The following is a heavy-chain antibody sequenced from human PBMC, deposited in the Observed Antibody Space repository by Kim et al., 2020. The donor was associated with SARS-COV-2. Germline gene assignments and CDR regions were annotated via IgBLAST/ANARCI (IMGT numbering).Heavy chain of an antibody. CDR1: GGSISSYY. D-gene: IGHD3-9*01. J-gene: IGHJ5*02. CDR3: ARVFSGRLGNWFDP. CDR2: IYYSGST. V-gene: IGHV4-59*01. Sequence: SETLSLTCTVSGGSISSYYWSWIRQPPGKGLEWIGYIYYSGSTNYNPSLKSRVTISVDTSKNQFSLKLSSVTAADTAVYYCARVFSGRLGNWFDPWGQGTLVTVSS.